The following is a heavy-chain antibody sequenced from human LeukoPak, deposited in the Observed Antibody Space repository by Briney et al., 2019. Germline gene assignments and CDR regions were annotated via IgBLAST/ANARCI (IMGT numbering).Heavy chain of an antibody. CDR3: AGRGYSGPPPYFHY. V-gene: IGHV4-34*01. D-gene: IGHD5-12*01. CDR2: INHSGST. J-gene: IGHJ4*02. Sequence: SETLSHTCAVYGESFSGYYWSWIRPPPGKGLEWIGEINHSGSTNYNPSLKGRVTISVDTSKNQFSLKLSSVTAADTAVYYCAGRGYSGPPPYFHYWGQGTLVTVSS. CDR1: GESFSGYY.